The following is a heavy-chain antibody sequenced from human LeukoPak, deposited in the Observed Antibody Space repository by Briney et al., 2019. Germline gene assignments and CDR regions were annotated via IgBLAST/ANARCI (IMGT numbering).Heavy chain of an antibody. CDR3: ARYCSSTSCYTGNWFDP. CDR1: GYTFTSYG. V-gene: IGHV1-18*01. CDR2: ISAYNGNT. J-gene: IGHJ5*02. Sequence: RASVKVSCKASGYTFTSYGISWVRQAPGQGLEWMGWISAYNGNTNYAQKLQGRVTMTTDTSTSTAYMELRSLRSDDTAVYYCARYCSSTSCYTGNWFDPWGQGTLVTVSP. D-gene: IGHD2-2*02.